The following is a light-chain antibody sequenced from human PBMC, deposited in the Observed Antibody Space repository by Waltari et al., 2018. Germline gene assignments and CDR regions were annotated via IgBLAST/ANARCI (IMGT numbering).Light chain of an antibody. Sequence: ESVLTQSPGTLSLSPGERATLSCRASQSVTSISLSWYQQKLGQAPRLLIYGTSSRATGIPDRFSGSGSGTDFTLPISRLEPEDVAVYYCQQYDGEVVTFGGGTKVEI. CDR1: QSVTSIS. CDR2: GTS. J-gene: IGKJ4*01. CDR3: QQYDGEVVT. V-gene: IGKV3-20*01.